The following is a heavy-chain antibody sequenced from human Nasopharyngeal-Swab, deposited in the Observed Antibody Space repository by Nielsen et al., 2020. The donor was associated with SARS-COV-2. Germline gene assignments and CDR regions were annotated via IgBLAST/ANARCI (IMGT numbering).Heavy chain of an antibody. D-gene: IGHD3-22*01. CDR1: GFTFDDYA. CDR2: ISWNSGSI. Sequence: SLKISCAASGFTFDDYAMHWVRQAPGKGLEWVSGISWNSGSIGYADSVKGRFTISRDNSKNTLYLQMNSLRAEDTAVYYCAREDGGDTMIVVVMVYWGQGTLVTVSS. V-gene: IGHV3-9*01. J-gene: IGHJ4*02. CDR3: AREDGGDTMIVVVMVY.